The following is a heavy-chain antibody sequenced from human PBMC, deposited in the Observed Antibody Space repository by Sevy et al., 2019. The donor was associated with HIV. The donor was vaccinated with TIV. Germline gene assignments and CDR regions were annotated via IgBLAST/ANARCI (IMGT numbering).Heavy chain of an antibody. V-gene: IGHV4-38-2*02. D-gene: IGHD1-26*01. J-gene: IGHJ6*02. CDR1: GYSISSGYY. CDR2: IYHSGST. Sequence: SETLSLTCTVSGYSISSGYYWGWIRQPPGKGLEWIGSIYHSGSTYYNPSLKSRVTISVDTSKNQFSLKLGSVTAADTAVYYCARDVGGSYYGLYYYYGMDVWGQGTTVTVSS. CDR3: ARDVGGSYYGLYYYYGMDV.